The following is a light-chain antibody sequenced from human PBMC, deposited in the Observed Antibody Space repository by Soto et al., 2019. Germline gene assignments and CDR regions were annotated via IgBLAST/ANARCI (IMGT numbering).Light chain of an antibody. V-gene: IGLV2-14*01. CDR1: SSDVGGYDF. Sequence: QSALTQPASVSGSPGQSITISCTGTSSDVGGYDFVSWYQQHPGKAPKLMIYEVSNRPSGVSNRFSGSKSGNTAYLTISGLQAEDEADYYCSSYTSSSNVVFVGGTKLTVL. CDR3: SSYTSSSNVV. CDR2: EVS. J-gene: IGLJ2*01.